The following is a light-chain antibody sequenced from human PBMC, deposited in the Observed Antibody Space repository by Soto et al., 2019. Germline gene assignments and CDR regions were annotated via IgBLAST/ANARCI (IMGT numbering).Light chain of an antibody. V-gene: IGLV1-47*01. J-gene: IGLJ2*01. CDR3: AAWDDSLSGRV. CDR1: SSNTGSNY. Sequence: QSVLTQPPSASGTPGQRVTISCSGSSSNTGSNYVYWYQQLPGTAPKLLIDTNNQRPSGVPDRFSGSKSGTSASLAISGLRSEDEANYYGAAWDDSLSGRVFGGGTKLTVL. CDR2: TNN.